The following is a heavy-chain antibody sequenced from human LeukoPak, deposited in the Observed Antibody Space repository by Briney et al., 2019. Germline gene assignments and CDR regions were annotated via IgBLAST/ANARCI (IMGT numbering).Heavy chain of an antibody. Sequence: GSLKISCKGSGYSFSNYWIGWVRQMPGKGLEWMGNIYPGDSDTSYSPSFQGQVTISADNSISTALLQWSRLKAYDTAMYHCASPYYYGSGSYYHAFDIWGQGTMVTVSS. D-gene: IGHD3-10*01. V-gene: IGHV5-51*01. CDR1: GYSFSNYW. CDR3: ASPYYYGSGSYYHAFDI. CDR2: IYPGDSDT. J-gene: IGHJ3*02.